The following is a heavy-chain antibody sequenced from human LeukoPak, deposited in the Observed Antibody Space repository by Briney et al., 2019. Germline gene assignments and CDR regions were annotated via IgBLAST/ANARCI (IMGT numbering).Heavy chain of an antibody. CDR1: GGSISSGGYY. CDR3: ARDNYYDSSVDY. D-gene: IGHD3-22*01. CDR2: IYYSGST. V-gene: IGHV4-31*03. J-gene: IGHJ4*02. Sequence: SETLSLTCTVSGGSISSGGYYWSWIRQHPGKGLEWLGYIYYSGSTYYNPSLKSRVTISVDTSKNQFSLKLSSVTAADTAVYYCARDNYYDSSVDYWGQGTLVTVSS.